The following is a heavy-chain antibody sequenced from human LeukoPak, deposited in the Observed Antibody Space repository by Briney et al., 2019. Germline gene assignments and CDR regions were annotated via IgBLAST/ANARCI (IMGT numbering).Heavy chain of an antibody. D-gene: IGHD6-19*01. Sequence: PSETLSLTCTVSGVSVSSSTYYWTWIRQPPGKGLEWIGYIYYNGNINYNPSLKSRVTISVDTSKNQFSLKLSSVTAADTAVYYCATPRGYSSGWSGIYDYWGQGTLVTVSS. CDR1: GVSVSSSTYY. CDR2: IYYNGNI. J-gene: IGHJ4*02. CDR3: ATPRGYSSGWSGIYDY. V-gene: IGHV4-61*01.